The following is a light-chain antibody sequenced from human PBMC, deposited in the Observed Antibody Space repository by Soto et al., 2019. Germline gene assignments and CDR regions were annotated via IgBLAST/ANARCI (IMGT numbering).Light chain of an antibody. CDR2: GAS. J-gene: IGKJ1*01. CDR1: QSVSSNY. CDR3: QQSFSSPPWT. Sequence: EIVLTQSPGTLSLSPGERATLSCRASQSVSSNYLAWYQQKPGQAPRLLIYGASSRATGIPDRFSGSGSGTDFTLTIRRLEPEDFATYYCQQSFSSPPWTFGQGTKVEIK. V-gene: IGKV3-20*01.